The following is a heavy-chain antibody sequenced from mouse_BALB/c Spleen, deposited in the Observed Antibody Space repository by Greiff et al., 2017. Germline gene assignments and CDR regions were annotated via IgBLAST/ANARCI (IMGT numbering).Heavy chain of an antibody. V-gene: IGHV5-6-3*01. CDR2: INSNGGST. Sequence: EVQLQESGGGLVQPGGSLKLSCAASGFTFSSYGMSWVRQTPDKRLELVATINSNGGSTYYPDSVKGRFTISRDNAKNTLYLQMSSLKSEDTAMYYCARDRVSLPLSYWGQGTLVTVSA. D-gene: IGHD1-2*01. J-gene: IGHJ3*01. CDR3: ARDRVSLPLSY. CDR1: GFTFSSYG.